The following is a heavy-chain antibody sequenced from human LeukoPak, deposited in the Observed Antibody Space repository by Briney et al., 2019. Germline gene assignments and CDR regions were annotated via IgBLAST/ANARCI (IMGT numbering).Heavy chain of an antibody. CDR1: GGSISSYS. V-gene: IGHV4-4*07. CDR2: IYTSGST. CDR3: ARANYYYFDY. Sequence: SETLSLACTVSGGSISSYSWSWIRQPAGKGLEWIGHIYTSGSTNYNPSLKSRVTMSVDTAKNQFSLYLSSVTAADTAVYYCARANYYYFDYWGQGTLVTVSS. D-gene: IGHD3-10*01. J-gene: IGHJ4*02.